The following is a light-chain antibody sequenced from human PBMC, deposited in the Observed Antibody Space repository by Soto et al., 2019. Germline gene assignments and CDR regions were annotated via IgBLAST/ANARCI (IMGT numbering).Light chain of an antibody. CDR1: QSVSSN. CDR3: QQYLISVT. Sequence: ETVMTQSPATLSVSPGERATLSCRASQSVSSNLAWYQQKPGRAPRLLIYDASTRATGIPERFSGSGSGTDFTLTISRLEPQDSAMYYCQQYLISVTFGQGTRLEIK. CDR2: DAS. J-gene: IGKJ5*01. V-gene: IGKV3-15*01.